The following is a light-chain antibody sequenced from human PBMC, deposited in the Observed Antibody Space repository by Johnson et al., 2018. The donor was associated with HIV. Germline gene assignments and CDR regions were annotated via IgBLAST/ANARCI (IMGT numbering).Light chain of an antibody. Sequence: QSVLTQPPSVSAAPGQMVTISCSGSSSNIGYNYVSWYQQLPGTAPKLLIYENNKRPSGIPALFSGSTSGTSATLGITGLQPADAVDDHCVKWDNSLSTGGVFGTGTKVTGL. CDR2: ENN. CDR1: SSNIGYNY. V-gene: IGLV1-51*02. J-gene: IGLJ1*01. CDR3: VKWDNSLSTGGV.